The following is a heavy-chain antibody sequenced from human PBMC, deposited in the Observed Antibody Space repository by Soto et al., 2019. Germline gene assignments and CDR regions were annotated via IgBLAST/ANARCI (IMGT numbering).Heavy chain of an antibody. V-gene: IGHV3-21*01. Sequence: GGSLRLSCAASGFTFSSYSMNWVRQAPGKGLEWVSSISSSSSYIYYADSVKGRFTISRDNAKNSLYLQMNSLRAEDTAVYYCARDLYSSGWYAQWFDPWGQGTLVTVSS. CDR1: GFTFSSYS. D-gene: IGHD6-19*01. J-gene: IGHJ5*02. CDR2: ISSSSSYI. CDR3: ARDLYSSGWYAQWFDP.